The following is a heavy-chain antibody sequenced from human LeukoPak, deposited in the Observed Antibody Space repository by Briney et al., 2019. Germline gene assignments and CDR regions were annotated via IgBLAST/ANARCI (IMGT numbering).Heavy chain of an antibody. CDR1: GFTVSSNY. Sequence: TGGSLRLSCAASGFTVSSNYMSWVRQAPGKGLEWGSVIYSGGSTYYADSVKGRFTISRDNSKNTLYLQMNSLRAEDTAVYYCARDQKMLGYCSSTSCYSYYYYYMDVWGKGTTVTVSS. CDR2: IYSGGST. CDR3: ARDQKMLGYCSSTSCYSYYYYYMDV. D-gene: IGHD2-2*02. V-gene: IGHV3-53*01. J-gene: IGHJ6*03.